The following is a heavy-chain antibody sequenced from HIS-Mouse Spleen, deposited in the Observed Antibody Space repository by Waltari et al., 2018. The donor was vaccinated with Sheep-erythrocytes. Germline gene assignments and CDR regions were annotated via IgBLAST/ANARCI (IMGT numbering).Heavy chain of an antibody. CDR2: INHSGST. D-gene: IGHD6-19*01. V-gene: IGHV4-34*01. CDR1: GGSFSGYY. J-gene: IGHJ3*02. CDR3: ALSVDLAGAFDI. Sequence: QVQLQQVGAGLLMLSETLSLTCAGYGGSFSGYYWSWIRQPPGKGLEWIGEINHSGSTNSTPPLKGRVPISVDTSKNHFSLKLSSLTAAETAVYYCALSVDLAGAFDIWGQGTMVTVSS.